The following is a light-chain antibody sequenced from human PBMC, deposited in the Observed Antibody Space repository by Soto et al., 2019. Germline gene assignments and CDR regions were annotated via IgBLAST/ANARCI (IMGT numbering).Light chain of an antibody. CDR1: QSISSW. V-gene: IGKV1-5*01. Sequence: DIQMTQSPSTLSASVGDRVTITCRASQSISSWLAWYQQKPGKAPKLLIYDASSLESGVPSRFSGSGSGTEFTLTIRSLQPDDFATYFCQQYNSYPWWKFGQGTKVEIK. J-gene: IGKJ1*01. CDR3: QQYNSYPWWK. CDR2: DAS.